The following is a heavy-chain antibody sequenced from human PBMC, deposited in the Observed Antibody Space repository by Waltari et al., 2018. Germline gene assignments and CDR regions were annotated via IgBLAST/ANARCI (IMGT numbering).Heavy chain of an antibody. CDR3: ARVGASAAGPYDY. CDR1: GLPVTINY. D-gene: IGHD3-16*01. CDR2: SDSGAGT. V-gene: IGHV3-66*01. J-gene: IGHJ4*02. Sequence: EVQLVESGGGLVHLGGSLRLSCAASGLPVTINYMSWVRQAPGKGLEWVSFSDSGAGTKYADSVKGRFTVSRDTSKNTVYLQMNSLRVEDTAVYFCARVGASAAGPYDYWGQGTLVTVSS.